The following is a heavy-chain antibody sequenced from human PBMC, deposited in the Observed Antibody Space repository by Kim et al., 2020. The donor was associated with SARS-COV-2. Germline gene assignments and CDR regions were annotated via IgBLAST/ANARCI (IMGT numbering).Heavy chain of an antibody. CDR2: ISYDGSNK. CDR1: GFTFSSYA. D-gene: IGHD3-10*01. V-gene: IGHV3-30-3*01. Sequence: GGSLRLSCAASGFTFSSYAMHWVRQAPGKGLEWVAVISYDGSNKYYADSVKGRFTISRDNSKNTLYLQMNSLRAEDTAVYYCARVFRYYYYMDVWGKGTTVTVSS. CDR3: ARVFRYYYYMDV. J-gene: IGHJ6*03.